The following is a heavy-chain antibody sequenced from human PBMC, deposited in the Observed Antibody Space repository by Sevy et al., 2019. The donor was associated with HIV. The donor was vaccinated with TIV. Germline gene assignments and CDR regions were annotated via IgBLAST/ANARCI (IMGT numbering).Heavy chain of an antibody. J-gene: IGHJ6*02. D-gene: IGHD3-22*01. V-gene: IGHV3-64*01. Sequence: GGSLRLSCAASGFTFSTYAMYWVRQAPGKGLEYVSAISGGGGNTYYGTSVKGRFTVSRDNANNTLYLQMGSLRAEDMAVYFCARKYHDSSGYPRYSMDVWGQGTTVTVSS. CDR2: ISGGGGNT. CDR1: GFTFSTYA. CDR3: ARKYHDSSGYPRYSMDV.